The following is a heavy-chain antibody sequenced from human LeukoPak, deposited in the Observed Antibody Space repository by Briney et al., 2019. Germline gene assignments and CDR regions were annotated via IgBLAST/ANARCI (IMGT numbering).Heavy chain of an antibody. D-gene: IGHD3-10*01. V-gene: IGHV1-18*01. Sequence: GASVKVSCKASGYTFTSYGISWVRQAPGQGLEWMGWISAYNGNTNYAQKLQGRVTMTTDTSTSTAYMELRSLRSDDTAVYYCARSTRGLLWFGELSGLEFPDYWGQGTLVTVSS. CDR3: ARSTRGLLWFGELSGLEFPDY. CDR2: ISAYNGNT. CDR1: GYTFTSYG. J-gene: IGHJ4*02.